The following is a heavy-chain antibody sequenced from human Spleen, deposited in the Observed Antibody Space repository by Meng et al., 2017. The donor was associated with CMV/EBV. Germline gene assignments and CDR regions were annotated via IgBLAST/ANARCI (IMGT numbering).Heavy chain of an antibody. CDR2: ISSDGTTT. CDR3: AKDLELDVVATIPGKEDY. D-gene: IGHD5-12*01. Sequence: GESLKISCAASGFTFTSYWMHWVRQAPGKGLEWVAGISSDGTTTYYPDSVRGRFTIPRDNSKNTLFLQMHSLRAEDTAVYYCAKDLELDVVATIPGKEDYWGQGTLVTVSS. CDR1: GFTFTSYW. V-gene: IGHV3-30*18. J-gene: IGHJ4*02.